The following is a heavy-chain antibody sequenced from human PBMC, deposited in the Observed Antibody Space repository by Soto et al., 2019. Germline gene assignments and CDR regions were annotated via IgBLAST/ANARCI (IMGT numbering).Heavy chain of an antibody. V-gene: IGHV1-18*04. CDR2: ISGYSGTT. J-gene: IGHJ5*02. D-gene: IGHD6-13*01. Sequence: ASVKVSCKSSGYTFTNYGFSWVRQAPGQGLEWMGWISGYSGTTNYAQKFQGRVTLTTDASTSTAYMELRSLRSDDTAIYYCARECGSSWPLGNWFDPWGQGPLVIVSA. CDR3: ARECGSSWPLGNWFDP. CDR1: GYTFTNYG.